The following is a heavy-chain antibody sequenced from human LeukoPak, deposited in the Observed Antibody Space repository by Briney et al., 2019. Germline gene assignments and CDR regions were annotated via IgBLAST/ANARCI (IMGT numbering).Heavy chain of an antibody. D-gene: IGHD1-26*01. CDR2: IRYDGSNK. CDR3: AKGDSESYSNPFDY. CDR1: GFTFSSYG. J-gene: IGHJ4*02. V-gene: IGHV3-30*02. Sequence: PGGSLRLSCAASGFTFSSYGMHWVRQAPGKGLEWVAFIRYDGSNKYYADSVKGRFTISRDNSKNTLYLQMNSLRAEDTAVYYCAKGDSESYSNPFDYWGQGTLVTVSS.